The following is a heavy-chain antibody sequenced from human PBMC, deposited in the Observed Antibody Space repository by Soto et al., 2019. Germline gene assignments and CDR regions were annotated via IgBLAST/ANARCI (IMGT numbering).Heavy chain of an antibody. V-gene: IGHV5-10-1*01. CDR3: ARRSHLARWYYYYGMDV. J-gene: IGHJ6*02. Sequence: PGESLKISCKGSGYSFTSYWISWVRQMPGKGLEWMGRIDPSDSYTNYSPSFQGHVTISADKSISTAYLQWSSLKASDTAMYYCARRSHLARWYYYYGMDVWGQGTTVTVYS. CDR2: IDPSDSYT. CDR1: GYSFTSYW.